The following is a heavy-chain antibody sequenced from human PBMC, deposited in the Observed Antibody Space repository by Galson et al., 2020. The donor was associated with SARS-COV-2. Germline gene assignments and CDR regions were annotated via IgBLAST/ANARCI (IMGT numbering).Heavy chain of an antibody. CDR1: GFTFINAW. D-gene: IGHD5-12*01. Sequence: GESLKISCAASGFTFINAWMSWVRLAPGKGLEWVGRIKSGTDGGATDYAAPVKGRFTVSRDDSTNMLYLQLNSLETDDTAVYYCTTDFRGYSYGYYFDSWGQGTLVTVSS. CDR2: IKSGTDGGAT. J-gene: IGHJ4*02. V-gene: IGHV3-15*01. CDR3: TTDFRGYSYGYYFDS.